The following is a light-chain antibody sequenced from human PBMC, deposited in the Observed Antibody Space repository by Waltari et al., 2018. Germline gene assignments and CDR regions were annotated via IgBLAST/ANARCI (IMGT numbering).Light chain of an antibody. V-gene: IGLV2-14*03. J-gene: IGLJ3*02. CDR3: SSYSDSSTLVV. CDR2: DVS. Sequence: YQQHPGKAPKLMIYDVSNRHSGVSNRFSGSKSGITASLTISGLRAEDEADYYCSSYSDSSTLVVFGGGTKLTVL.